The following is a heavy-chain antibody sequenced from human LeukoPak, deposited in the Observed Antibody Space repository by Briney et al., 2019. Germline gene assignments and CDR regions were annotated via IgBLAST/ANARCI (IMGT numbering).Heavy chain of an antibody. Sequence: GGSLRLSCAASGFTFSSYGMHWVHQAPGKGLEWVALIWYDGSNKYYTDSVKGRLTISRDNSKNTLYLQMNSLRAEDTAIYYCAREGPRGNSQFDYWGQGTLVTVSS. D-gene: IGHD2/OR15-2a*01. CDR3: AREGPRGNSQFDY. CDR2: IWYDGSNK. CDR1: GFTFSSYG. V-gene: IGHV3-33*01. J-gene: IGHJ4*02.